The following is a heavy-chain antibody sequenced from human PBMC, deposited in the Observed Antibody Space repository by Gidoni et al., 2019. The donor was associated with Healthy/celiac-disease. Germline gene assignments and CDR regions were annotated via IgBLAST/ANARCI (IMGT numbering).Heavy chain of an antibody. Sequence: QVQLQQWGAGLLKPSETLSLTCAVHGGSFSGYYWSWIRQPPGKGLEWIGEINHSGSTNYNPSLKSRVTISVDTSKNQFSLKLSSVTAADTAVYYCASGNRLGYCSGGSCYYYYGMDVWGQGTTVTVSS. V-gene: IGHV4-34*01. CDR1: GGSFSGYY. J-gene: IGHJ6*02. CDR3: ASGNRLGYCSGGSCYYYYGMDV. D-gene: IGHD2-15*01. CDR2: INHSGST.